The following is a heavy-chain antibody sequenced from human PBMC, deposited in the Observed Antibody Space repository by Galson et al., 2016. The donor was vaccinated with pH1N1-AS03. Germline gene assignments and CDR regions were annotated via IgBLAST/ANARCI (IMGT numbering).Heavy chain of an antibody. CDR1: GVSFRGHY. CDR3: AKASNDDIWGSYRSVKY. J-gene: IGHJ4*02. Sequence: LSLTCAVSGVSFRGHYWNWIRQAPGKGLEWIGEINYYGTPSSNPSLRGRATLSLDTSKNHVSLDLSSVTAADTAVDFCAKASNDDIWGSYRSVKYWGQGSRVIVSS. D-gene: IGHD3-16*02. CDR2: INYYGTP. V-gene: IGHV4-34*01.